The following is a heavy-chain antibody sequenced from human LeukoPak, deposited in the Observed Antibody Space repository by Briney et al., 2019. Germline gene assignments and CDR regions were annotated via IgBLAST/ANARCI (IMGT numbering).Heavy chain of an antibody. D-gene: IGHD3-10*01. Sequence: SGPTLVNPTQTLTLTCTFSGFSLSTSGMGVGWIRQPPGKALEWLALIYWDDDKPYSASLKSRLTITKDTSKNQVVLTMTNMDPVDTATYYRAHIHYYGSGSSIDYWGQGTLVTVSS. CDR1: GFSLSTSGMG. CDR2: IYWDDDK. V-gene: IGHV2-5*02. J-gene: IGHJ4*02. CDR3: AHIHYYGSGSSIDY.